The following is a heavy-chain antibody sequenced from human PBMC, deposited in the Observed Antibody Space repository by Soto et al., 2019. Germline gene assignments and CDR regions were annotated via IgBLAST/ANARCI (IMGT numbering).Heavy chain of an antibody. CDR2: LYWDGDK. V-gene: IGHV2-5*02. CDR1: GFSLSTTGAG. Sequence: QITLRESGPTLVQPTQTLTLTCTFSGFSLSTTGAGVAWIRQPPGKALEWLALLYWDGDKRYTPSLKNRLSITKDTSKNQVVLTMTNMDPMDIATYYCAKDVSDYWGQGTLVTVSS. CDR3: AKDVSDY. J-gene: IGHJ4*02.